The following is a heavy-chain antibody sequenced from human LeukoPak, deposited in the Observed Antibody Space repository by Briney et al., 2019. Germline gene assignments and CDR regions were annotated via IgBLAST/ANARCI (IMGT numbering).Heavy chain of an antibody. Sequence: ASVKVSCKASGYTFTSYDINWVRQATGQGLEWMGWMNPNSGNTGYAQKFQGRVTMTRNTSISTAYMELRSLRSDDTAVYYCARVTYYYDSSGYYFRIIDYWGQGTLVTVSS. D-gene: IGHD3-22*01. J-gene: IGHJ4*02. CDR2: MNPNSGNT. CDR3: ARVTYYYDSSGYYFRIIDY. V-gene: IGHV1-8*01. CDR1: GYTFTSYD.